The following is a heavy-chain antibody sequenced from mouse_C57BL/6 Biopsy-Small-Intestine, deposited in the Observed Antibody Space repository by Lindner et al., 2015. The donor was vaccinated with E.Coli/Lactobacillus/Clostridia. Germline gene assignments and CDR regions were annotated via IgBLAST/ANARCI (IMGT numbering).Heavy chain of an antibody. Sequence: VQLQESGAELVKPGASVKMSCKASGYTFTSYWITWVKQRPGQGLEWIGDIYPGSGSTNYNERFKGKATLTADKSSSTAYMQLMSLTSEDSAVYYCTRRATTGFRDYWGQGTTLTVSS. CDR1: GYTFTSYW. D-gene: IGHD2-13*01. V-gene: IGHV1-55*01. CDR2: IYPGSGST. CDR3: TRRATTGFRDY. J-gene: IGHJ2*01.